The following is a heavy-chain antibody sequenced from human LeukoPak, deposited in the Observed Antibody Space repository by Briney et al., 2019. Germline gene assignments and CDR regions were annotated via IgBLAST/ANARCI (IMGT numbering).Heavy chain of an antibody. D-gene: IGHD5-18*01. CDR3: ARDRRPTAPLDY. J-gene: IGHJ4*02. V-gene: IGHV3-30*03. CDR1: GFTFSNYG. CDR2: ISYDGSNK. Sequence: GRSLRLSCAASGFTFSNYGMHWVRQAPGKGLEWVAVISYDGSNKYYADSVKGRFTISRDNSKNTLYLQMNSLRAEDTAVYYCARDRRPTAPLDYWGQGTLVTVSS.